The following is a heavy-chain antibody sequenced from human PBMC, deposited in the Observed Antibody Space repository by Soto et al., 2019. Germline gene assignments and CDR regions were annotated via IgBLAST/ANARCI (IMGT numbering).Heavy chain of an antibody. D-gene: IGHD3-3*01. Sequence: PGGSLRLSCAASGFTFSNAWMSWVRQAPGKGLEWVGRIKRKTDGGTTDYAAPVKGRFTISRDDSKNTLYLQMNSLKTEDTAVCYCTTEGTIFGVVVSGYFDYWGQGTQVTVSS. CDR2: IKRKTDGGTT. CDR1: GFTFSNAW. CDR3: TTEGTIFGVVVSGYFDY. J-gene: IGHJ4*02. V-gene: IGHV3-15*01.